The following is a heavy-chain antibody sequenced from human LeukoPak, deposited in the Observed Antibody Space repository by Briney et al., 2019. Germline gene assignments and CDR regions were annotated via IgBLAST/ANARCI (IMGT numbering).Heavy chain of an antibody. CDR2: IIPIFGTA. Sequence: SVKVSCKASGGTFSSYAISWVRQAPGQGLEWMGGIIPIFGTANYAQKFQGRVTITTDESTSTAYVELSSLRSEDTAVYYCASLSNPRGYSYGLPSNFDYWGQGTLVTVSS. D-gene: IGHD5-18*01. CDR1: GGTFSSYA. V-gene: IGHV1-69*05. J-gene: IGHJ4*02. CDR3: ASLSNPRGYSYGLPSNFDY.